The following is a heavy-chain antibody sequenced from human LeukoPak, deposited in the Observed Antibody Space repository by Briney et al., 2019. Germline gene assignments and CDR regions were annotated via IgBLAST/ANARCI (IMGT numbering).Heavy chain of an antibody. Sequence: GGSLRLSCAASGFTFSSYAMSWVRQAPGKGLEWVSAISGSGGSTYYADSVKGRFTISRDNAKNSLYLQMNSLRAEDTAFYYCAKDMSAVAGAFDYWGQGTLVTVSS. V-gene: IGHV3-23*01. CDR1: GFTFSSYA. J-gene: IGHJ4*02. CDR3: AKDMSAVAGAFDY. D-gene: IGHD6-19*01. CDR2: ISGSGGST.